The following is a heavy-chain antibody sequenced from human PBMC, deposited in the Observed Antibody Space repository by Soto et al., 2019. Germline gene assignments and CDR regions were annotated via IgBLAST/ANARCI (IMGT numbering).Heavy chain of an antibody. V-gene: IGHV1-69*01. CDR1: GGTFSSYA. CDR2: IIPIFGTA. J-gene: IGHJ6*02. Sequence: QVQLVQSGAEVKKPGSSVKVSCKASGGTFSSYAISWVRQAPGQGLEWMGGIIPIFGTANYAQKFQGRVTITADESTSTAYMGLSNLRSEDTAVYYCARGYTIFGVVDYYYYYGMDVWGQGTTVTVSS. CDR3: ARGYTIFGVVDYYYYYGMDV. D-gene: IGHD3-3*01.